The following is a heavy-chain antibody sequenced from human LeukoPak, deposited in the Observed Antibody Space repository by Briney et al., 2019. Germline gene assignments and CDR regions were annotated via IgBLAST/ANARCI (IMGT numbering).Heavy chain of an antibody. CDR2: INAGNGNT. D-gene: IGHD2-15*01. CDR3: ARGSCSGGSCYCDY. J-gene: IGHJ4*02. V-gene: IGHV1-3*01. Sequence: ASVTVSFKASGYTFTTYAMHWVRQAPGQRLEWMGWINAGNGNTKYSQKFQGRVTITRDTSASAAYMELSSLRSEDTAVYYCARGSCSGGSCYCDYWGQGTLVTVSS. CDR1: GYTFTTYA.